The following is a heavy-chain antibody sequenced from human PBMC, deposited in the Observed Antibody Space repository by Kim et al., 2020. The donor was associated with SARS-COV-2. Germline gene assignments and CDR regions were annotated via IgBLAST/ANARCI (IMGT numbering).Heavy chain of an antibody. D-gene: IGHD6-13*01. V-gene: IGHV1-69*01. Sequence: QKFQGRVTITADESTSTAYMELSSLRSEDTAVYYCARGAGIAAEGDYFDYWGQGTLVTVSS. CDR3: ARGAGIAAEGDYFDY. J-gene: IGHJ4*02.